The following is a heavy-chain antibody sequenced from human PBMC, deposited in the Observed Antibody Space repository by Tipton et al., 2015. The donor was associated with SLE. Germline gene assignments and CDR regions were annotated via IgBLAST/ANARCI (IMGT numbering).Heavy chain of an antibody. CDR1: GDSINTYY. CDR3: ASGYEQHLIS. D-gene: IGHD6-13*01. V-gene: IGHV4-59*01. J-gene: IGHJ5*02. Sequence: TLSLTCTVSGDSINTYYWNWIRQSPGRGLEWIGYIYFSGSANYNPSLKSRITISVDTSKNQFSLKLTSVTAADTAVYYCASGYEQHLISWGQGTLVTVSS. CDR2: IYFSGSA.